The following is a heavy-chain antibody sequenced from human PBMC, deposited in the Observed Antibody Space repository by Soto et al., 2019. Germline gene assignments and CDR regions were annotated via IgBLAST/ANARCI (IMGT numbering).Heavy chain of an antibody. V-gene: IGHV3-21*01. CDR2: ISSSGYI. CDR3: SRDCSGGSCYPGMDV. Sequence: EVQLVESGGGLVKPGGSLRLSCAASGFNFNSYTINWVRQAPGKRLEWLSSISSSGYIFSTDSVRGRFTISRDHAKNSVYLQINSLRAEDKAVYFCSRDCSGGSCYPGMDVWGKGNTVTVSS. D-gene: IGHD2-15*01. CDR1: GFNFNSYT. J-gene: IGHJ6*04.